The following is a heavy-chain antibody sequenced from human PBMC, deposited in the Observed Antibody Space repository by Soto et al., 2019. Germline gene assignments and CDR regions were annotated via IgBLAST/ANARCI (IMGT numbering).Heavy chain of an antibody. Sequence: QVQLVQSGAEVKKPGASVKVSCKASGDTFTDYYIHWVRQAPGQGLEWMGPVNPSGGHTNYAQHFLGRMTMTRDTSTSTLYRELTSLTSEDTAVYYCARGGHVVVVTAALDYWGQGTLVTVSS. D-gene: IGHD2-21*02. CDR1: GDTFTDYY. J-gene: IGHJ4*02. CDR3: ARGGHVVVVTAALDY. V-gene: IGHV1-46*01. CDR2: VNPSGGHT.